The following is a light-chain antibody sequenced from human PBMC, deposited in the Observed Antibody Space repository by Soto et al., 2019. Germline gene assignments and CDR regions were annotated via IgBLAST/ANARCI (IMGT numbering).Light chain of an antibody. V-gene: IGLV1-40*01. J-gene: IGLJ1*01. CDR3: QSYDSSLERV. CDR2: GNS. CDR1: SSIIGAGYD. Sequence: QSALTQPPSVSGAPGQRVTISCTGSSSIIGAGYDVHWYQQLPGTAPKLLIYGNSNRPSGVPDRFSGSKSGTSASLAITGLQAEDEADYYCQSYDSSLERVFGTGTKVTVL.